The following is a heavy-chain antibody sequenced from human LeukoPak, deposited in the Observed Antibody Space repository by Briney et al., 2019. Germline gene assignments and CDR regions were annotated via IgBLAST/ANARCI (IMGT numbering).Heavy chain of an antibody. D-gene: IGHD3-16*01. CDR2: IKQDGSEK. V-gene: IGHV3-7*01. CDR1: GFTFSSYW. Sequence: GGSPRLSCAASGFTFSSYWMSWVRQAPGKGREWVANIKQDGSEKYYVDSVKGRFTISRDNAKNSLYLQMNSLRAEDTAVYYCARDVALSGYDYVWGSPFDYWGQGTLVTVSS. CDR3: ARDVALSGYDYVWGSPFDY. J-gene: IGHJ4*02.